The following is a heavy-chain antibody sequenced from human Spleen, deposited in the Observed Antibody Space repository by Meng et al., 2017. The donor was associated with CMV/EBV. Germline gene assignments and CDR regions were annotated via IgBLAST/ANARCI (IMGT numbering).Heavy chain of an antibody. J-gene: IGHJ4*02. CDR1: GGSISSSSYY. V-gene: IGHV4-39*07. CDR3: ARDRVVSYDFWSGYPCFDY. CDR2: IYYSGST. Sequence: SETLSLTCTVSGGSISSSSYYWGWIRQPPGKGLEWIGSIYYSGSTYYNPSLKSRVTISVDTSKNQFSLKPSSVTAADTAVYYCARDRVVSYDFWSGYPCFDYWGQGTLVTVSS. D-gene: IGHD3-3*01.